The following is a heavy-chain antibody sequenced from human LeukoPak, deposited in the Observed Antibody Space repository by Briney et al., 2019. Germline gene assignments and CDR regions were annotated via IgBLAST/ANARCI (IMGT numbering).Heavy chain of an antibody. CDR3: ARDGSLYDSSGYFDAFDI. CDR1: GGSISSYY. D-gene: IGHD3-22*01. Sequence: SETLSLTCTVSGGSISSYYWSWIRQPPGKGLEWIGYIYYSGSTNCNPSLKSRVTISVDTSKNQFSLKLSSVTAADTAVYYCARDGSLYDSSGYFDAFDIWGQGTMVTVSS. CDR2: IYYSGST. J-gene: IGHJ3*02. V-gene: IGHV4-59*01.